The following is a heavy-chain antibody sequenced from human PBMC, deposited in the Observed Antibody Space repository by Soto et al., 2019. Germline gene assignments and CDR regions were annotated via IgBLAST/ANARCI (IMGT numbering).Heavy chain of an antibody. CDR2: VSPSGTT. CDR1: GDSISVGYY. Sequence: QVQLQESGPGLVKPSQTLSLTCTVSGDSISVGYYWSWIRQHPGKGLEWIRYVSPSGTTYYNPSRKSRVSISTDTSKNQFSLEVSSVTAADTAVYYCARDRGSYGMDVWGQGTTVTVSS. V-gene: IGHV4-31*03. CDR3: ARDRGSYGMDV. J-gene: IGHJ6*02.